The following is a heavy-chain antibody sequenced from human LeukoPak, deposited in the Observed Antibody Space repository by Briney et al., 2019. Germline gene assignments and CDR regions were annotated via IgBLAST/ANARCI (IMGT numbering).Heavy chain of an antibody. CDR1: GYTFTSYA. Sequence: ASVKVSCKASGYTFTSYAMNWVRQAPGQGLEWMGGINTNTGNPTYAQGITGRFILSLDTSVSTAYLQISSLKAEDTAVYYCARGGEPGYDFWSGYLIDYWGQGTLVTVSS. J-gene: IGHJ4*02. D-gene: IGHD3-3*01. CDR3: ARGGEPGYDFWSGYLIDY. CDR2: INTNTGNP. V-gene: IGHV7-4-1*02.